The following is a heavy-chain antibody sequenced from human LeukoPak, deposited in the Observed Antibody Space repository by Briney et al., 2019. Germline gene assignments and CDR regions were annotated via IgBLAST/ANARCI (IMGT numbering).Heavy chain of an antibody. CDR3: ARESDFWSEGV. D-gene: IGHD3-3*01. J-gene: IGHJ6*04. V-gene: IGHV3-48*03. Sequence: GGSLRLSCAASGFTFSSCEMNWVRQAPGKGLEWVSYISSSGSTIYYADSVKGRFTISRDNAKNSLYLQMNSLRAEGTAVYYCARESDFWSEGVWGKGTTVTVSS. CDR2: ISSSGSTI. CDR1: GFTFSSCE.